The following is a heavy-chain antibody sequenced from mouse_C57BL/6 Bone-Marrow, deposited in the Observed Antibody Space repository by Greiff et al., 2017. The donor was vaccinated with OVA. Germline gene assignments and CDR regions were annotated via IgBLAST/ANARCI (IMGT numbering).Heavy chain of an antibody. Sequence: VQLKESGTVLARPGASVKMSCKTSGYTFTSYWMHWVKPRPGQGLEWIGAIYPGNSDTSYNQKFKGKAKLTAGTSASTAYMELSSLTNEDSAVYYCTSYGVFAYWGQGTLVTVSA. CDR2: IYPGNSDT. D-gene: IGHD1-1*02. J-gene: IGHJ3*01. CDR3: TSYGVFAY. CDR1: GYTFTSYW. V-gene: IGHV1-5*01.